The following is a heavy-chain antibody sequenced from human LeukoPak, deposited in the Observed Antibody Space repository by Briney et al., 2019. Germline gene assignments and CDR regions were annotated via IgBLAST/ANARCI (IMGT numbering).Heavy chain of an antibody. CDR2: INTNTGNP. J-gene: IGHJ5*02. CDR1: GGTFSSYA. D-gene: IGHD3-10*01. CDR3: ARALRYPGSYLGWFDP. Sequence: ASVKVSCKASGGTFSSYAISWVRQAPGQGLEWMGWINTNTGNPTYAQGFTGRFVFSLDTSVSTAYLQISSLKAEDTAVYYCARALRYPGSYLGWFDPRGQGTLVTVSS. V-gene: IGHV7-4-1*02.